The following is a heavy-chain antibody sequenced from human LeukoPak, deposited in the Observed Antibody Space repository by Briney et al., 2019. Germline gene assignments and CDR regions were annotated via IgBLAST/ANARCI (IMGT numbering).Heavy chain of an antibody. Sequence: QTGGSLRLSCAASGFPLSRSAMSWVRQAPGKGLEWVSNISGSCSGGSTYYADSVKGRFTIPRDNSKNTLYLQMNSLRAEDTAVYYCARDSLRSGWYFAFDIWGQGTMVTVSS. CDR3: ARDSLRSGWYFAFDI. J-gene: IGHJ3*02. D-gene: IGHD6-19*01. CDR1: GFPLSRSA. V-gene: IGHV3-23*01. CDR2: ISGSCSGGST.